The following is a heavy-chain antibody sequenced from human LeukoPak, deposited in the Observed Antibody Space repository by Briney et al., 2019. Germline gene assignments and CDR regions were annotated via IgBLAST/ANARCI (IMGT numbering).Heavy chain of an antibody. Sequence: PGGSLRLPCAASGFTFSSYGMHWVRQAPGKGLEWVAVISYDGSNKYYADSVKGRFTISRDNSKNTLYLQMNSLRAEDTAVYYCAKDFDGKAVAGLNWFDPWGQGTLVTVSS. CDR2: ISYDGSNK. V-gene: IGHV3-30*18. CDR3: AKDFDGKAVAGLNWFDP. CDR1: GFTFSSYG. J-gene: IGHJ5*02. D-gene: IGHD6-19*01.